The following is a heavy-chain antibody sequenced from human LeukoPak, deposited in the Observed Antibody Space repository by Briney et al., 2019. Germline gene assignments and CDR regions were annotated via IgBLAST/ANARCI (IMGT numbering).Heavy chain of an antibody. V-gene: IGHV5-51*01. CDR2: IYPGDSDT. CDR3: ARQGCSSTSCYVGDYYFDY. CDR1: GSHFTSYW. J-gene: IGHJ4*02. D-gene: IGHD2-2*01. Sequence: GGALQISCKGTGSHFTSYWIGGARQMPGKGLEGRGIIYPGDSDTRYSPSFQGQVNISAAKSISTAYLQWSSLKASDTAMYYCARQGCSSTSCYVGDYYFDYWGQGTLVTVSS.